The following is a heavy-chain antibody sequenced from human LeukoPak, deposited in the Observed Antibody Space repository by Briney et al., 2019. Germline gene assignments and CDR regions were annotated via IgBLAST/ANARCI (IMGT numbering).Heavy chain of an antibody. CDR3: AKDLKMTNYFDY. D-gene: IGHD5-24*01. Sequence: GGSLRLSCAASGFTFSSYAMSWVRQAPGKGLEWVSAISGSGGSTYYAASVKGRFTISRDNSKNTRYLQMNSLRAEDTAVYYCAKDLKMTNYFDYWGQGTLVTVSA. V-gene: IGHV3-23*01. CDR1: GFTFSSYA. CDR2: ISGSGGST. J-gene: IGHJ4*02.